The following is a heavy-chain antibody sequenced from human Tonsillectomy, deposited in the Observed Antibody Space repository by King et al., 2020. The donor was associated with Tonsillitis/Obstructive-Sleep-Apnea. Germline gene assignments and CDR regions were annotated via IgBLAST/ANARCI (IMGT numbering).Heavy chain of an antibody. Sequence: VQLVESGGGLVQPGGSLRLSCAASGFTFSSYATSWVRQAPGKGLEWVSAISGSGGSTYYADSVKGRFTISRDNSKNTLYLQMNSLRAEDTAVYYCANVLGSGYSSTVTQNWGQGTLVTVSS. D-gene: IGHD6-13*01. J-gene: IGHJ4*02. V-gene: IGHV3-23*04. CDR1: GFTFSSYA. CDR2: ISGSGGST. CDR3: ANVLGSGYSSTVTQN.